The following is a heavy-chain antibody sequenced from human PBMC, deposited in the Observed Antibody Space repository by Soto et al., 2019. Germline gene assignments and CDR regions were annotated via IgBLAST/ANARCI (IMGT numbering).Heavy chain of an antibody. J-gene: IGHJ4*02. V-gene: IGHV4-59*08. Sequence: SETLSLTCSVSGVSITNYYWGWIRQPPGKGLEWIGYFYYSGSTIYNPSLESRLTISKDTSNNQFSLKLTSVTAADTAVYYCVRHLSSAAAGAFDYWGQGTLVTVSS. D-gene: IGHD6-19*01. CDR1: GVSITNYY. CDR3: VRHLSSAAAGAFDY. CDR2: FYYSGST.